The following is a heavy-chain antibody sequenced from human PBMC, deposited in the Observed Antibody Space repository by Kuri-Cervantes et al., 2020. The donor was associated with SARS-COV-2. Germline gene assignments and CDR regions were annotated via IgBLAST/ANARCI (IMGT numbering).Heavy chain of an antibody. J-gene: IGHJ6*02. V-gene: IGHV3-30*18. CDR1: GFTFNNYG. Sequence: GESLKISCAASGFTFNNYGMHWVRQAPGKGLEWVAVISKDGNKEFYADSVKGRFTISRDNSRITLYLQMNSLRPEDTGVYYCAKDRRRPITPTLQEIYYYSVDVWGQGTTVTVSS. CDR3: AKDRRRPITPTLQEIYYYSVDV. D-gene: IGHD4-23*01. CDR2: ISKDGNKE.